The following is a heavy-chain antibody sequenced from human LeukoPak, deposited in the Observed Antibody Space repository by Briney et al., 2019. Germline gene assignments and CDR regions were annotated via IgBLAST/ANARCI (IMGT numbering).Heavy chain of an antibody. D-gene: IGHD6-19*01. J-gene: IGHJ4*02. V-gene: IGHV4-59*01. CDR2: IFDGGST. CDR1: GSSISTYY. CDR3: ARGYGNRQWLVGY. Sequence: SETLSLTCTVSGSSISTYYWSWFRQPPGKGLEWIGFIFDGGSTNYNPSLQSRISVSVDTSKSQFSPNLTSVTAADTAVYYCARGYGNRQWLVGYWGQGTLVTVSS.